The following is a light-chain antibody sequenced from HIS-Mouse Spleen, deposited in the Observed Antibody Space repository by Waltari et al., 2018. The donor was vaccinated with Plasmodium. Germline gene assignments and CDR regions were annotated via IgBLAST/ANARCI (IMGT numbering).Light chain of an antibody. CDR2: GAS. Sequence: EIVMTQSPAPLSVSPGERATLSCRARQSVSSNLAWYQQKPGQAPRLLIYGASTRATGIPARFSGSVSGTEFTLTISSLQSEDFAVYYCQQYNNWSFTFGPGTKVDIK. CDR3: QQYNNWSFT. CDR1: QSVSSN. J-gene: IGKJ3*01. V-gene: IGKV3-15*01.